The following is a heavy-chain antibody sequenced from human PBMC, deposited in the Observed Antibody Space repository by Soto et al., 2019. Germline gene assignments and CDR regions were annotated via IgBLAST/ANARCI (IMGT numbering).Heavy chain of an antibody. CDR1: GFTFSSYW. V-gene: IGHV3-74*01. CDR3: ARRDRNGGYCDY. Sequence: EVQLVESGGGLVQPGGSLRLSCAASGFTFSSYWMHWVRQAPGEGLVWVSRVSGDGSSTNYADFVKGRFTISRDNAKNTVYLQMDSLRADDTAVYYCARRDRNGGYCDYWGQGILVTVSS. J-gene: IGHJ4*02. D-gene: IGHD2-8*01. CDR2: VSGDGSST.